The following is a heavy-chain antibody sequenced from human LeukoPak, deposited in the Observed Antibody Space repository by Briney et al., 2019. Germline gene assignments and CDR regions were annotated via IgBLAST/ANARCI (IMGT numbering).Heavy chain of an antibody. V-gene: IGHV1-2*02. CDR2: INPNSGGT. CDR3: ARVGDQGGTLFDY. J-gene: IGHJ4*02. D-gene: IGHD1-26*01. CDR1: GYTFTSYG. Sequence: GASVKVSCKASGYTFTSYGISWVRQAPGQGLEWMGWINPNSGGTNYAQKFQGRVTMTRDTSISTAYVELSRLRSDDTAVYYCARVGDQGGTLFDYWGQGTLVTVSS.